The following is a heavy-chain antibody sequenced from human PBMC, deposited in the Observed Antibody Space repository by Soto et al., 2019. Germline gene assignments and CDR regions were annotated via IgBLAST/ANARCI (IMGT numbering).Heavy chain of an antibody. CDR2: INPILSMS. CDR3: ASSYGSGYRAFDY. Sequence: QVQLVQSGAEVKKTGSSGRVSCKASGDTFTFYSINWVRQAPGLGLEWMGRINPILSMSNYAQRFQGRVTMTANKSTSTAYMELSSLRSEDTAMYYCASSYGSGYRAFDYWGQGALVTVSS. D-gene: IGHD3-10*01. CDR1: GDTFTFYS. J-gene: IGHJ4*02. V-gene: IGHV1-69*02.